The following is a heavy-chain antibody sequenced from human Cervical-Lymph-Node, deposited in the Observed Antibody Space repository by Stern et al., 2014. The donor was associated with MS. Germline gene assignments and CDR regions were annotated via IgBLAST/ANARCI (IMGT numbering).Heavy chain of an antibody. Sequence: MQLEEPRAEVTKSGSSVKVSCKASGGTLRKFPSSWVRQAPGQGLEWLEGIFPVLRTPTYAQEFRGRVTITADVSTSTVYMELSSLRSDDTAVYYCALSSETSDRWYSLGYDLWGQGTLVTVSS. CDR3: ALSSETSDRWYSLGYDL. D-gene: IGHD6-13*01. CDR1: GGTLRKFP. CDR2: IFPVLRTP. J-gene: IGHJ5*02. V-gene: IGHV1-69*01.